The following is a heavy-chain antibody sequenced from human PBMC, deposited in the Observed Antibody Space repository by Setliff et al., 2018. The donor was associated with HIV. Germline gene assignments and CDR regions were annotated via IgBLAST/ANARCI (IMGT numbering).Heavy chain of an antibody. D-gene: IGHD6-13*01. J-gene: IGHJ3*02. CDR2: IFPIVGIP. CDR3: TRTSSSRPDAFDI. CDR1: GYTFTTYG. V-gene: IGHV1-18*01. Sequence: ASVKVSCKASGYTFTTYGLSWVRQAPGQGLEWMGGIFPIVGIPNYAQKVQGRVSMTTDTSTSTAYMELRSLRFDDTAVYYCTRTSSSRPDAFDIWGQGTMVTVSS.